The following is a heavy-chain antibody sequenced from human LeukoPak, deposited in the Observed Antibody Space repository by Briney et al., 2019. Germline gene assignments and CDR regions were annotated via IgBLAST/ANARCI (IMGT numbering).Heavy chain of an antibody. J-gene: IGHJ4*02. D-gene: IGHD2-21*02. CDR1: GFTFSSYA. V-gene: IGHV3-23*01. CDR3: AKEKDPYCGGDCYSPFDY. Sequence: GGSLRLSCAASGFTFSSYAMSWVRQAPGKGLEWVSAISSSGGSTYYADSVKGRFTISRDKSKNTLYLQMNSLRAEDTAVYYCAKEKDPYCGGDCYSPFDYWGQGTLVTVSS. CDR2: ISSSGGST.